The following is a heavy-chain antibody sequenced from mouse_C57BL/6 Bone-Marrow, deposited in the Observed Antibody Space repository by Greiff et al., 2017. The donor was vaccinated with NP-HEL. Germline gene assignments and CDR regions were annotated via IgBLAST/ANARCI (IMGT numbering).Heavy chain of an antibody. J-gene: IGHJ1*03. Sequence: QVQLQQPGAELVKPGASVKLSCKASGYTFTSYWMHWVKQRPGQGLEWIGMIHPNSGSTNYNEKFKSKATLTVDKSSSTAYMQLSSLTSEDPAVYYCAKLVYWYFDVWGTGTTVTVSS. CDR1: GYTFTSYW. V-gene: IGHV1-64*01. D-gene: IGHD4-1*01. CDR2: IHPNSGST. CDR3: AKLVYWYFDV.